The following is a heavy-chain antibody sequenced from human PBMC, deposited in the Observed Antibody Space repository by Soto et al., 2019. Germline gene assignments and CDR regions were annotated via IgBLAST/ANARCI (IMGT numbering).Heavy chain of an antibody. J-gene: IGHJ4*02. CDR3: AKLPPPIAADGRSDY. Sequence: EVQLLESGGGLVQPGGSLRLSCAASGFTFSSYAMSWVRQAPGKGLEWVSAISGSGGSTYYADSVKGRFTITRDNSKNTVYLQMNRLRAEDTAVYYCAKLPPPIAADGRSDYWCQGTLVTVSS. CDR1: GFTFSSYA. D-gene: IGHD6-13*01. V-gene: IGHV3-23*01. CDR2: ISGSGGST.